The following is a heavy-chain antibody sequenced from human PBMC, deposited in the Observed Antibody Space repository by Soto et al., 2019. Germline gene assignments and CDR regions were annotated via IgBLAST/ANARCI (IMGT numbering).Heavy chain of an antibody. CDR2: INPNSGGT. CDR1: GYTFTGYY. D-gene: IGHD2-15*01. Sequence: ASVKVSCKASGYTFTGYYMHWVRQAPGQGLEWMGWINPNSGGTNYAQKFQGWVTMTRDTSISTAYMELSRLRSDDTAVYYCAREELGYCSGGSCYSGYYGMDVWAKGPRSPS. J-gene: IGHJ6*02. CDR3: AREELGYCSGGSCYSGYYGMDV. V-gene: IGHV1-2*04.